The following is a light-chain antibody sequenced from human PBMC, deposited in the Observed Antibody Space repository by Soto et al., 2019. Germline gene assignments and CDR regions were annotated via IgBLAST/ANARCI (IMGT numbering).Light chain of an antibody. V-gene: IGLV2-23*03. Sequence: QSALTQPASVSGSPGQSITMSCTGTSRDVGSYNLVSWYQQHPGKAPKLMIYEGSKRPSGVSNRFSGSKSGNTASLTISGLQAEDEADYYCCSYAGSSTFWVFGGGTQLTVL. CDR1: SRDVGSYNL. CDR2: EGS. CDR3: CSYAGSSTFWV. J-gene: IGLJ3*02.